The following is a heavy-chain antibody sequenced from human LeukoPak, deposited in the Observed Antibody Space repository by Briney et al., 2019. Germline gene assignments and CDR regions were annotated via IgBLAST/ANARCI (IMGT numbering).Heavy chain of an antibody. Sequence: GGSLRLSCAASGFTFSNYWMSWVRQAPGKGLEWVANIEQDGSAKYYVVSVDGRFTVSRDNAENSLYLQMDYLRAEDTAVYYCARADYYGSILNYWGQGSLVTVSS. CDR1: GFTFSNYW. J-gene: IGHJ4*02. V-gene: IGHV3-7*04. D-gene: IGHD3-10*01. CDR3: ARADYYGSILNY. CDR2: IEQDGSAK.